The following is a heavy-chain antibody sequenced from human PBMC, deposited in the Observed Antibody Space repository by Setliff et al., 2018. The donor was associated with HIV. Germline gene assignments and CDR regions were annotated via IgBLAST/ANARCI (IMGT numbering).Heavy chain of an antibody. D-gene: IGHD6-19*01. Sequence: PGESLKISCKGSGYSFTSYWIGWVRQMPGKGLEWMGIIYPGDSDIIYSPSFQGQVTISADKSITTAYLQWSSLKASDTASYYCVRHRSAVVGTRIGYCYYMDVWGKGTTVTVSS. J-gene: IGHJ6*03. CDR2: IYPGDSDI. CDR3: VRHRSAVVGTRIGYCYYMDV. CDR1: GYSFTSYW. V-gene: IGHV5-51*01.